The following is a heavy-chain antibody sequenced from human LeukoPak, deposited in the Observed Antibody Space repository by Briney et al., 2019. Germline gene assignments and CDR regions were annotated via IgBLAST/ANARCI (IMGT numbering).Heavy chain of an antibody. CDR1: RFTFGSYE. D-gene: IGHD2-8*01. CDR2: ISGSGIK. V-gene: IGHV3-48*03. Sequence: GGSPRLSCAASRFTFGSYEMNWVRHAPRKGLEWVSYISGSGIKHYEDSVKGRFNISRDNAKNSLYLQMNSLRVEDTAVYYCAREDTGVAFDIWGQGTTVTV. J-gene: IGHJ3*02. CDR3: AREDTGVAFDI.